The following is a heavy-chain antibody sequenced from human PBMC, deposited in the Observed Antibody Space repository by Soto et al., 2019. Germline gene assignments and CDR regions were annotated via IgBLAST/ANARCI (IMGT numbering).Heavy chain of an antibody. Sequence: SETLSLTCTVSGASFTNFYWSWIRQSPGKGLQYLGYTDYIGRNNSNPSLKGRVTASVDPSKNQFSLRLTAVTAADTAVYYCARGYDGSGYIAFDIWGRGTLVTVSS. J-gene: IGHJ3*02. CDR3: ARGYDGSGYIAFDI. CDR2: TDYIGRN. D-gene: IGHD3-22*01. CDR1: GASFTNFY. V-gene: IGHV4-59*13.